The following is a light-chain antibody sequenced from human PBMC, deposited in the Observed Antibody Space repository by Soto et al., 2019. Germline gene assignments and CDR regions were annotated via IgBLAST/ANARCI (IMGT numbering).Light chain of an antibody. Sequence: EIVLTQSPGTLSLSPGERATLSCRASQTVNSNYLAWYQQTPGQAPRLLIYGASSRATGIPDRFSGRGYGTDFTLTSSGLEPDDFAVYYCQQYGSSPFTFGPGTKVDIK. J-gene: IGKJ3*01. V-gene: IGKV3-20*01. CDR2: GAS. CDR3: QQYGSSPFT. CDR1: QTVNSNY.